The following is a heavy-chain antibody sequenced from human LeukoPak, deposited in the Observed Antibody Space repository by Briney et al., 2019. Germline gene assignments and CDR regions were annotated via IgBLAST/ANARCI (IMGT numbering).Heavy chain of an antibody. J-gene: IGHJ4*02. CDR3: AGGGYCGVSSCFAPLLDW. CDR2: IYNTGTT. CDR1: RGITRYY. Sequence: ETRSLTCTVSRGITRYYWFWIRQSPGKGLEWVGYIYNTGTTNYNPSLKSRATMSVDTSKSQFSLKLSSVTAADTAIYYCAGGGYCGVSSCFAPLLDWWGQGSPVTVSS. D-gene: IGHD2-15*01. V-gene: IGHV4-59*01.